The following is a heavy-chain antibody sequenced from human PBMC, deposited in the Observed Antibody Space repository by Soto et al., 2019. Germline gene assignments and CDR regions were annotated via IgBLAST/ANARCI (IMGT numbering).Heavy chain of an antibody. J-gene: IGHJ6*03. Sequence: ASVKVSCKASGYTFTSYYMHWVRQAPGQGLEWMGIINPSGGSTSYAQKLQGRVTMTTDTSTSTAYMELRSLRSDDTAVYYCARVTRIGHYYYYYMDVWGKGTTVTVSS. CDR2: INPSGGST. CDR3: ARVTRIGHYYYYYMDV. D-gene: IGHD4-17*01. V-gene: IGHV1-46*01. CDR1: GYTFTSYY.